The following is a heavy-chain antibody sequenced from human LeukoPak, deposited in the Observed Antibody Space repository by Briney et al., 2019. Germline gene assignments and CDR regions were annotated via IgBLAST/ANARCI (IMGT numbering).Heavy chain of an antibody. V-gene: IGHV4-59*01. J-gene: IGHJ3*02. Sequence: SETLSLTCTVSGGSISSYYWSWLRQPPGKGLEGIGYIYYSGSTNYNPSLTSRVTISVDTSKNQFSLKLSSVTAADTAVYYCARMVRLGTTVSFDIWGQGTMVTVSS. D-gene: IGHD4-17*01. CDR1: GGSISSYY. CDR3: ARMVRLGTTVSFDI. CDR2: IYYSGST.